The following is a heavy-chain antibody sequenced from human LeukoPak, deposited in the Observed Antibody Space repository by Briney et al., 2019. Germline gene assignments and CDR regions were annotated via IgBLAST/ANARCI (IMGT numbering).Heavy chain of an antibody. CDR3: VRFRPGY. V-gene: IGHV3-7*01. CDR1: GFSFSSSW. Sequence: GGSLRLSCVVSGFSFSSSWVSWVRQAPGKGLEWVANIKQDGSEKYYVDSVKGRFTISRDNAKNSLYLQMNSLRAGDTAVYYCVRFRPGYWGQGTLVTVSS. CDR2: IKQDGSEK. J-gene: IGHJ4*02.